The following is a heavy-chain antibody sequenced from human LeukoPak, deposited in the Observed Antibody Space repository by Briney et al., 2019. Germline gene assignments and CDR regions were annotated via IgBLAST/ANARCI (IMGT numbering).Heavy chain of an antibody. CDR1: GYSISSGYY. J-gene: IGHJ4*02. CDR3: ARSGTDDYGDYVNY. V-gene: IGHV3-20*04. D-gene: IGHD4-17*01. Sequence: ETLSLTCTVSGYSISSGYYWGWIRQPPGKGLEWVSGINWNGGSTGYADSVKGRFTISRDNAKNSLYLQMNSLRAEDTALYYCARSGTDDYGDYVNYWGQGTLVTVSS. CDR2: INWNGGST.